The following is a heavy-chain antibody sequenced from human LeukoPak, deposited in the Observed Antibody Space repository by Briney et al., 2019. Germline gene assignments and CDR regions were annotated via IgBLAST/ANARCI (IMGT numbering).Heavy chain of an antibody. Sequence: GGSLRLSCAASGFTFSDYYMSWIRQAPGKGLEWVSYISSSSSYTDYADSVKGRFTISRDNAKNSLYLQMNSLRAEDTAVYYCARDPVGATGGWFDPWGQGTLVTVSS. J-gene: IGHJ5*02. CDR2: ISSSSSYT. V-gene: IGHV3-11*05. D-gene: IGHD1-26*01. CDR3: ARDPVGATGGWFDP. CDR1: GFTFSDYY.